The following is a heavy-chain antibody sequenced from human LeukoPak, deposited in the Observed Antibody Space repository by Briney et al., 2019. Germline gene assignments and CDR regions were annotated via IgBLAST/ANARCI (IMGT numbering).Heavy chain of an antibody. Sequence: GRSLRLSCAASGFTFSSYGMHWVRQAPGKGLEWVAVISYDGSNKYYADSVKGRFTISRDNSKNMLYLQMNSLRAEDTAVYYCARGPYSSSWSLTYYYGMDVWGQGTTVTVSS. D-gene: IGHD6-13*01. CDR1: GFTFSSYG. J-gene: IGHJ6*02. CDR3: ARGPYSSSWSLTYYYGMDV. CDR2: ISYDGSNK. V-gene: IGHV3-30*03.